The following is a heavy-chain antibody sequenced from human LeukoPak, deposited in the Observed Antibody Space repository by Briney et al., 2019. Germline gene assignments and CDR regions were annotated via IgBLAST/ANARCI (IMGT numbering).Heavy chain of an antibody. Sequence: LETLSLTCTVSGGSISSYYWSWIRQPPGKGLEWIGYIYYSGSTNYNPSLKSRVTISVDTSKNQFSLRLRSVTAADTAVYYCARVTGYMIEDYFDYWGQGTLVTVSS. CDR3: ARVTGYMIEDYFDY. CDR2: IYYSGST. CDR1: GGSISSYY. J-gene: IGHJ4*02. V-gene: IGHV4-59*01. D-gene: IGHD3-22*01.